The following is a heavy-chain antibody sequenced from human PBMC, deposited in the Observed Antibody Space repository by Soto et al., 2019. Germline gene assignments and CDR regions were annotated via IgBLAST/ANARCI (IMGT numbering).Heavy chain of an antibody. V-gene: IGHV3-23*01. CDR3: ARVGYNRDWSAFDY. D-gene: IGHD3-9*01. CDR2: ISESGADK. J-gene: IGHJ4*02. Sequence: EVQLLESGGGLVQPGGSLRLSCAASGFTFSNYFMRWVRQAPGKGLEWVASISESGADKYYADSVKGRFTISRDNSKSTVYLQMSSLRVEDTAIYYCARVGYNRDWSAFDYWGQGTLGTVSS. CDR1: GFTFSNYF.